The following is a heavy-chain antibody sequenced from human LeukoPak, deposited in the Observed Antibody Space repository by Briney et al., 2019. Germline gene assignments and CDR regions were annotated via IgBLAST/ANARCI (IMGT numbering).Heavy chain of an antibody. CDR2: INHSGST. Sequence: PSEALSLTCAVYGGSFSGYYWSWIRQPPGKGLEWIGEINHSGSTNYSPSLKSRVTISVDTSKNQFSLKLSSVTAADTAVYYCARGARLGSYGHFDYWGQGTLVTVSS. D-gene: IGHD5-18*01. V-gene: IGHV4-34*01. CDR3: ARGARLGSYGHFDY. CDR1: GGSFSGYY. J-gene: IGHJ4*02.